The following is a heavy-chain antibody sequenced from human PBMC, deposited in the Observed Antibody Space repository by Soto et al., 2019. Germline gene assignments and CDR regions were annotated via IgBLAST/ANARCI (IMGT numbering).Heavy chain of an antibody. CDR1: GFTFNNYA. V-gene: IGHV3-23*01. D-gene: IGHD3-10*01. J-gene: IGHJ4*02. CDR3: AKGRGGSGSLTPRVDF. Sequence: EVQLLESGGGLVQPGGSLRLSCAASGFTFNNYARTWVRQAPGTGLEWVSAISGGGETTSYADSVKGRFTVSRDGSKNTLYPQMSSLRADDTALYYCAKGRGGSGSLTPRVDFWGQGTLVTVSS. CDR2: ISGGGETT.